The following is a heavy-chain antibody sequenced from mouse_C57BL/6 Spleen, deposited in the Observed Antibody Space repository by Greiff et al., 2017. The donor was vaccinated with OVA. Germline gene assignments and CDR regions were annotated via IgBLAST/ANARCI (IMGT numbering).Heavy chain of an antibody. D-gene: IGHD1-1*01. CDR1: GYTFTNYW. V-gene: IGHV1-61*01. CDR2: IYPSDSET. Sequence: QVQLQQPGAELVRPGSSVKLSCKASGYTFTNYWMDWVKQTPGQGLEWIGKIYPSDSETPSNQKFTDKATLTVDKSSSTAYMQLSSLTSKDYEIYYYSRSDGSPHYYALDYWGQGTTVTVSS. CDR3: SRSDGSPHYYALDY. J-gene: IGHJ4*01.